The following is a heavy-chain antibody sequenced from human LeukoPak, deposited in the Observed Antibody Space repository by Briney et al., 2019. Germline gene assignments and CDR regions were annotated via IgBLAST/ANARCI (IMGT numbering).Heavy chain of an antibody. CDR1: GGSISSSSYY. CDR2: IYDSGST. CDR3: ASGGMIVVATDAFDI. D-gene: IGHD3-22*01. Sequence: SETLSLTCTVSGGSISSSSYYWGWIRQPPGKGLEWIGSIYDSGSTYYNPSLKSRVTISVDTSKNQFSLRLSSVTAADTAVYYCASGGMIVVATDAFDIWGQGTMVTVSS. J-gene: IGHJ3*02. V-gene: IGHV4-39*01.